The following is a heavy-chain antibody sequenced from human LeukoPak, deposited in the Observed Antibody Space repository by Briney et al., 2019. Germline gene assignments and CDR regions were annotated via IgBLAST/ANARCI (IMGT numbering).Heavy chain of an antibody. CDR2: VFYSGST. Sequence: SETLSLTCTVSGGSISSGDYYWGWIRQPPGKGLEWIGSVFYSGSTCYKPSLKSRVSISVDTSKNQFSLKLSSVTAADTAVYYCARQSGPYCSSWFDYWGQGALVTVSS. CDR3: ARQSGPYCSSWFDY. D-gene: IGHD6-13*01. V-gene: IGHV4-39*01. CDR1: GGSISSGDYY. J-gene: IGHJ4*02.